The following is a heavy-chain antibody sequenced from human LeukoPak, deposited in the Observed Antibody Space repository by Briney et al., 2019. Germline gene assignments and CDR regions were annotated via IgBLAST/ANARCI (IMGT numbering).Heavy chain of an antibody. Sequence: GGSLRLSCVASGFTFGKYWMSWVRQAPGKGLEWVANIKLDGSEKNYVDSVKGRFTISRDNSKNTLYLQMNSLRAEDTAVYYCARGPGTDNWFDPWGQGTLVTVSS. V-gene: IGHV3-7*01. J-gene: IGHJ5*02. CDR3: ARGPGTDNWFDP. CDR2: IKLDGSEK. CDR1: GFTFGKYW. D-gene: IGHD3/OR15-3a*01.